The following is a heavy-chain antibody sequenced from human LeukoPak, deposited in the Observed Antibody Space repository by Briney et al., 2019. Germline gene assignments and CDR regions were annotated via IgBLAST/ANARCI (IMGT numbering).Heavy chain of an antibody. CDR3: ARGGYSYGTENYYYGMDV. J-gene: IGHJ6*02. CDR2: INWNGGST. V-gene: IGHV3-20*01. Sequence: GGSLRLSCAASGFTFDDYGMSWVRQAPGKGLEWVSDINWNGGSTGYADSVKGRFTISRDNAKNSLYLQMNSLRAEDTALYHCARGGYSYGTENYYYGMDVWGQGTTVTVSS. CDR1: GFTFDDYG. D-gene: IGHD5-18*01.